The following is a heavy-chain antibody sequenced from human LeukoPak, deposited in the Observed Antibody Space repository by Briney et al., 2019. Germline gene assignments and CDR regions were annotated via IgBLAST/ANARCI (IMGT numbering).Heavy chain of an antibody. CDR2: ISAYNGNT. D-gene: IGHD6-19*01. CDR3: ARGKGSGWPRYGWFDP. Sequence: ASVKVSCKASGYTFTSYGISWVRQAPGQGLEWMGWISAYNGNTNYAQKLQGRVTMTTDTSTSTAYMELRSLRSDDTAVYYCARGKGSGWPRYGWFDPWGQGTLVTVSS. V-gene: IGHV1-18*01. J-gene: IGHJ5*02. CDR1: GYTFTSYG.